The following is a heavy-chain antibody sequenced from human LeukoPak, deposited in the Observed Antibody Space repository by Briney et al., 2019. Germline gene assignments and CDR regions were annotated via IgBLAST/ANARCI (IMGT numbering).Heavy chain of an antibody. D-gene: IGHD3-16*02. CDR3: AREWGITFGGVIVIGAFDI. V-gene: IGHV1-18*01. CDR1: GYTFTSYG. Sequence: GASVKVSSKASGYTFTSYGISWVRQAPGQGLEWMGWISAYNGNTNYAQKLQGRVTMTTDTSTSTAYMELRSLRSDDTAVYYCAREWGITFGGVIVIGAFDIWGQGTMVTVSS. J-gene: IGHJ3*02. CDR2: ISAYNGNT.